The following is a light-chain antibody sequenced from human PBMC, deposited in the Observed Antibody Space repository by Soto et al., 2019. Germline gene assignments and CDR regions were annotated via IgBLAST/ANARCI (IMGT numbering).Light chain of an antibody. CDR3: SSYAGSSNV. V-gene: IGLV2-8*01. Sequence: QSALAQPPSASGSPGQSVAISSTGTSSDVGGYNYVSWSQQPPGKAPKLTIYEVNKRPSGVPDRFSGSKSGNTASLTVSGLQAEDEADYYCSSYAGSSNVFGTGTKVTVL. CDR1: SSDVGGYNY. CDR2: EVN. J-gene: IGLJ1*01.